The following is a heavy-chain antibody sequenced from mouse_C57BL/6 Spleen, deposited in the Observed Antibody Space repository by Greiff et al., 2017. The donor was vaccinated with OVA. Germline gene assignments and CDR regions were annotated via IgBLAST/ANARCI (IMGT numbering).Heavy chain of an antibody. Sequence: VKLQQSGAELVRPGASVTLSCKASGYTFTDYEMHWVKQTPVHGLEWIGAIDPETGGTAYNQKFKGKAILTADKSSSTAYMELRSLTSEDSAVYYCTRTHYDDDAMDYWGQGTSVTVSS. CDR1: GYTFTDYE. CDR2: IDPETGGT. D-gene: IGHD2-4*01. V-gene: IGHV1-15*01. J-gene: IGHJ4*01. CDR3: TRTHYDDDAMDY.